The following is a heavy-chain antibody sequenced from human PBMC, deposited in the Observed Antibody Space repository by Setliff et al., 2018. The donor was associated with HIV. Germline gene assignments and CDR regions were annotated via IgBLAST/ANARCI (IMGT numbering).Heavy chain of an antibody. CDR2: LNDSGST. V-gene: IGHV4-34*01. J-gene: IGHJ5*02. Sequence: PSETLSLTCAVYGGSFSDYYWTWIRQTPRKRLEWIGELNDSGSTNYNPSLRSRVTMSVDTSKNQFYLRLTSVTAADKAIYYCARGTKLVWGRWFDPWGQGTLVTVSS. CDR3: ARGTKLVWGRWFDP. CDR1: GGSFSDYY. D-gene: IGHD6-6*01.